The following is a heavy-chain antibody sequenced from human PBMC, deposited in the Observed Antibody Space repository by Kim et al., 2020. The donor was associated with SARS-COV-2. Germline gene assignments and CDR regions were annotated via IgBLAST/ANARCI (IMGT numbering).Heavy chain of an antibody. Sequence: GGSLRLSCAASGFTFSSYAMHWVRQAPGKGLEWVAVISYDGSNKYYADSVKGRFTISRDNSKNTLYLQMNSLRAEDTAVYYCYSTKNSGSYWVASTDFDYWGQGTLVTVSS. CDR2: ISYDGSNK. CDR1: GFTFSSYA. J-gene: IGHJ4*02. V-gene: IGHV3-30*04. D-gene: IGHD1-26*01. CDR3: YSTKNSGSYWVASTDFDY.